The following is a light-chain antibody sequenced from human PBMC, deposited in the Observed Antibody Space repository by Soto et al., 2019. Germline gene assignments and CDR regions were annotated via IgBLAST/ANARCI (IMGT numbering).Light chain of an antibody. CDR3: CSHAGSSTHVV. CDR2: EVS. J-gene: IGLJ2*01. CDR1: SSDIGSYDL. V-gene: IGLV2-23*02. Sequence: QSVLTQPASVSGSPGQSITISCTGTSSDIGSYDLVSWYQQHPGKAPKLMIYEVSKPPSGVSNRFSGSKSGNTASLTISGLQAEDEADYYCCSHAGSSTHVVFGGGTKLTVL.